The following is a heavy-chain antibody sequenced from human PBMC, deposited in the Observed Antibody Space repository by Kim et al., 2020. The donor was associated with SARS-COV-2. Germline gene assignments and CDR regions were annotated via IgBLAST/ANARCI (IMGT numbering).Heavy chain of an antibody. CDR3: ARYIMSWSCFDY. Sequence: SETLSLTCTVSGGSISSGGYYWSWIRQHPGKGLEWIGYIYYSGSTYYNPSLKSRVTISVHTSQNQFSLKLSSVTAADTAVSSCARYIMSWSCFDYWGQGTLGTVSS. D-gene: IGHD3-10*01. V-gene: IGHV4-31*03. CDR2: IYYSGST. CDR1: GGSISSGGYY. J-gene: IGHJ4*02.